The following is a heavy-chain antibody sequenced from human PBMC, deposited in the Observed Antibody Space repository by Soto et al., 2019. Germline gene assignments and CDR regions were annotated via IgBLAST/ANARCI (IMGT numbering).Heavy chain of an antibody. V-gene: IGHV4-4*02. CDR2: IYYSGGT. Sequence: QVQLQESGPGLVRPSGTLSLTCAVSGDSINSNYCWTWVRQPPGKGLEWIAEIYYSGGTSYNPSLKSLVTLSMDKSKNQFSLNLTSVTAADTAMYYCARDTGWGLGYWGQGTLVTVSS. CDR1: GDSINSNYC. CDR3: ARDTGWGLGY. J-gene: IGHJ4*02. D-gene: IGHD6-19*01.